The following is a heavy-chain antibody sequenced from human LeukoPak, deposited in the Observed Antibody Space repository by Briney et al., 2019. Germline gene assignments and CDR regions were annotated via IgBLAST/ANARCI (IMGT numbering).Heavy chain of an antibody. CDR3: ARLRGYSCGWWGNFDY. D-gene: IGHD5-18*01. CDR2: INHSGST. J-gene: IGHJ4*02. V-gene: IGHV4-34*01. Sequence: SETLSLTCAVYGGSFSGYYWSWIRQPPGKGLEWIGEINHSGSTNYNPSLKSRVTISVDTSKNQFSLKLSSVTAADTAVYYCARLRGYSCGWWGNFDYWGQGTLVTVSS. CDR1: GGSFSGYY.